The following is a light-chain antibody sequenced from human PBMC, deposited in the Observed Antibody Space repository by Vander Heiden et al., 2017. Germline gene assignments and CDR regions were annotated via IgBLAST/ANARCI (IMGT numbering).Light chain of an antibody. CDR1: SSNIGSHT. CDR2: LDH. V-gene: IGLV1-44*01. J-gene: IGLJ2*01. Sequence: QSVLTQPPSASGTPVQRVSISCSGRSSNIGSHTVNWYQQYPGAAPKLLSYLDHQRPSGVADRFSGSRSGTSASLAISGLQYEDEADYYCAVRDDNLRAVVFGGGTKLTVL. CDR3: AVRDDNLRAVV.